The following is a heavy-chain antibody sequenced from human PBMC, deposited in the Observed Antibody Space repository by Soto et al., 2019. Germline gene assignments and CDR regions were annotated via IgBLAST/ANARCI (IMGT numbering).Heavy chain of an antibody. Sequence: EVQLVESGGVLVQPGGSLRLSCAASGFTFSSYWMSWVRQAPGKWLEWVANIKQDGSEKYYVDSVKGRFTISRDNAKNSMYLQMNSLRAEDTAVYYGAMTFVIAASPGGFEYWGQGTLVTVSS. CDR1: GFTFSSYW. CDR2: IKQDGSEK. J-gene: IGHJ4*02. V-gene: IGHV3-7*03. D-gene: IGHD6-6*01. CDR3: AMTFVIAASPGGFEY.